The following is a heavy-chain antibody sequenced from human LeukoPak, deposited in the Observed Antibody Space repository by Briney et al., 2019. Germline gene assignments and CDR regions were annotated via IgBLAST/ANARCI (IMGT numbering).Heavy chain of an antibody. CDR3: ARDSGDCSSTSCYGSVMVPDP. J-gene: IGHJ5*02. CDR2: INPNSGGT. V-gene: IGHV1-2*02. Sequence: ASVKVSCKASGYTFTGYYMHWVRQAPGQGLEWMGWINPNSGGTNYAQKFQGRVTMTRDTSISTAYMELSRLRSDDTAVYYCARDSGDCSSTSCYGSVMVPDPWGQGTLVTVSS. D-gene: IGHD2-2*01. CDR1: GYTFTGYY.